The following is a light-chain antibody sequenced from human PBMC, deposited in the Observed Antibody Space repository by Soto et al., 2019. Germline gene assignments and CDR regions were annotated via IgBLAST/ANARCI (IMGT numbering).Light chain of an antibody. CDR3: SSYTSSSTWV. CDR1: SSDVGSYNR. V-gene: IGLV2-18*02. J-gene: IGLJ2*01. Sequence: QSALTQPPSVSGSPGQSVTISCTGTSSDVGSYNRVSWYQQPPGTAPKLMIYEVSNRPSGVPDRFSGSKSGNTASLTISGLQAEYEADYYCSSYTSSSTWVFGGVTKLTVL. CDR2: EVS.